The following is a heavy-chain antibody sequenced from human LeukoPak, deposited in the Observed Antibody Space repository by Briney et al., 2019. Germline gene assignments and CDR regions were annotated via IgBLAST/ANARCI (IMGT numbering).Heavy chain of an antibody. CDR1: GHTFSSYW. Sequence: GGSLRLSCAASGHTFSSYWMHWVRQAPGKGLVWVTRIDTDGRTTSYADSVKGRFTRCRDNVQNTLYLQMNSLRAEDTAVYYCARDVGGAGSYWGQGTLVTVSS. D-gene: IGHD3-10*01. J-gene: IGHJ4*02. CDR3: ARDVGGAGSY. V-gene: IGHV3-74*01. CDR2: IDTDGRTT.